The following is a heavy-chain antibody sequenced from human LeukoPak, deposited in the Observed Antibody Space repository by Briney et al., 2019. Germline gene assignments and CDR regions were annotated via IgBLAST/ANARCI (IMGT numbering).Heavy chain of an antibody. CDR2: ISGDGGST. Sequence: PGGSLRLSCAASGFTFDDYAMHWVRQAPGKGLEWVSLISGDGGSTYYADSVKGRFTISRDNAKNSLYLQMNSLRAGDTAVYYCARDNELWGAAGYFDYWGQGTLVTVSS. V-gene: IGHV3-43*02. CDR3: ARDNELWGAAGYFDY. CDR1: GFTFDDYA. J-gene: IGHJ4*02. D-gene: IGHD2-21*01.